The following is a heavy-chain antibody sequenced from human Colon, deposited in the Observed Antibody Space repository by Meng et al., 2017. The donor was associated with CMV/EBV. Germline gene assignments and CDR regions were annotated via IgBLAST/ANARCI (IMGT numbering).Heavy chain of an antibody. CDR3: ARGYSGAYRADY. CDR1: GFTFRSYW. Sequence: CAASGFTFRSYWMHWVRAVPGKGLVWVSRINSDGTSASYADSVQGRFTISRDNAKSTLYLQMNSLRAEDTAVYYCARGYSGAYRADYWGQGTLVTVSS. J-gene: IGHJ4*02. D-gene: IGHD1-26*01. CDR2: INSDGTSA. V-gene: IGHV3-74*01.